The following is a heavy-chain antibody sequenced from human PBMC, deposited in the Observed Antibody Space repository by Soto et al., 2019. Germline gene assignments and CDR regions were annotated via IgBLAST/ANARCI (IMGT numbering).Heavy chain of an antibody. D-gene: IGHD4-17*01. J-gene: IGHJ4*01. CDR3: ARGCIAVTPLLCY. CDR2: TNRDNGNT. CDR1: GYTFNTYG. Sequence: QVLLVQSGPEIKKPGASVKVSCKPPGYTFNTYGITWVRQAPGHGLEWRGWTNRDNGNTKFAQKLQDRDTITTPTDTRTASMELASLRSDASAVYYCARGCIAVTPLLCYWADGALVTVSS. V-gene: IGHV1-18*01.